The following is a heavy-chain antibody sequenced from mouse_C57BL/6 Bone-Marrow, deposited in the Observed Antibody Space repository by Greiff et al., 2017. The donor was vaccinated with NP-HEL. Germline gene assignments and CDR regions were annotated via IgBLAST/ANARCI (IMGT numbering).Heavy chain of an antibody. CDR2: IGPSDSYT. CDR1: GYTFTSYW. CDR3: AREGDYGSSWDY. V-gene: IGHV1-69*01. Sequence: QVQLQQPGAELVMPGASVKLSCKASGYTFTSYWMHWVKQRPGQGLEWIGEIGPSDSYTNYNQKFKGKSTLTVDKSSSTAYMQLSSLTSEDSAVYYCAREGDYGSSWDYWGQGTTLTVSS. D-gene: IGHD1-1*01. J-gene: IGHJ2*01.